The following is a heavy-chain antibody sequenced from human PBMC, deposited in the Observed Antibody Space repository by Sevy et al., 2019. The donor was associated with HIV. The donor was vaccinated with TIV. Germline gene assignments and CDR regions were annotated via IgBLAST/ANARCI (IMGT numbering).Heavy chain of an antibody. D-gene: IGHD3-22*01. Sequence: GGSLRLSCEASGFTFRSYEMNWVRQAPGKGLEWVSYISSSGSIIYYADSVKGRFTISRDNAKNSLYMQMNSLRAEDTAVYYCARVDANYDKGFDPWGQGTVVTVSS. J-gene: IGHJ5*02. CDR1: GFTFRSYE. CDR2: ISSSGSII. V-gene: IGHV3-48*03. CDR3: ARVDANYDKGFDP.